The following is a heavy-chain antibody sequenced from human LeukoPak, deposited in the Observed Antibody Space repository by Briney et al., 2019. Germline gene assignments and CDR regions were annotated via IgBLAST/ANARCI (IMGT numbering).Heavy chain of an antibody. CDR3: ARGPGSGSHFAWFDS. CDR2: INHSGST. CDR1: DGPFRGYY. Sequence: SGTLSLTCAVYDGPFRGYYWNWIRQPPGKGLEWIGEINHSGSTNYNPSLKSRVTISIDTSKNQFSLKLNSVTAADRAVYYCARGPGSGSHFAWFDSWARESRSPSPQ. J-gene: IGHJ5*01. V-gene: IGHV4-34*01. D-gene: IGHD3-10*01.